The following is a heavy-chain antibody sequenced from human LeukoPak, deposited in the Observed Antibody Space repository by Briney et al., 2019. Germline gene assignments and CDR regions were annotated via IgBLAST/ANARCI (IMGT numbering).Heavy chain of an antibody. V-gene: IGHV4-34*01. J-gene: IGHJ4*02. CDR1: GGSFSGYY. D-gene: IGHD2-15*01. Sequence: SETLSLTRAVYGGSFSGYYWSWIRQPPGKGLEWIGEINHSGSTNYNPSLKSRVTISVDTSKNQFSLHLSSVTAADTAVYYCARGRRVRGGTLNDPWRGSQPSDYWGQGTLVTVSS. CDR2: INHSGST. CDR3: ARGRRVRGGTLNDPWRGSQPSDY.